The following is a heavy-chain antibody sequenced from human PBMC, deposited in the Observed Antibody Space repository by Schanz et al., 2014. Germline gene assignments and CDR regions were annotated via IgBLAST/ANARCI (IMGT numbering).Heavy chain of an antibody. D-gene: IGHD2-15*01. V-gene: IGHV4-59*01. CDR2: IYYTGST. Sequence: QVQLQESGPRLVKPSETLSLTCNVSGDSISSYYWSWLRQAPGKGLEWIGYIYYTGSTNNNPSLTMRFTMSVDTSTTQFSPRLASVTAADTALYYCARVISTHRGAASWLDPWGQGTLVTVSS. CDR1: GDSISSYY. CDR3: ARVISTHRGAASWLDP. J-gene: IGHJ5*02.